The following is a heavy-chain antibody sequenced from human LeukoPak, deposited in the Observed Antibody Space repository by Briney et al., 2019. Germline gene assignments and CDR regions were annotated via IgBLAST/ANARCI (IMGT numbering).Heavy chain of an antibody. Sequence: GGSQRLSCAASGFTFSSYAMSWVRQAPGKGLEWVSAISGSGGSTYYADSVKGRFTISRDNSKNTLYLQMNSLRAEDTAVYYCAKVDPYDYGLNWFDPWGQGTLVTVSS. D-gene: IGHD3-16*01. V-gene: IGHV3-23*01. CDR1: GFTFSSYA. CDR3: AKVDPYDYGLNWFDP. J-gene: IGHJ5*02. CDR2: ISGSGGST.